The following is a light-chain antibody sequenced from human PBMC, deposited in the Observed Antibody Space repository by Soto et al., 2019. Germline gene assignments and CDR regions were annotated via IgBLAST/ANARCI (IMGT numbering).Light chain of an antibody. V-gene: IGLV2-14*01. Sequence: QSALTQPASVSGSPGQSITISCAGTSSDVGGFNFVSWYQHHPGKAPKLVIYEVSNRPSGISTRFSASKSGNTASLTIAGLQAEDEAEYYCSSYRRDRHVVFGGGTKLIVL. CDR1: SSDVGGFNF. CDR3: SSYRRDRHVV. CDR2: EVS. J-gene: IGLJ2*01.